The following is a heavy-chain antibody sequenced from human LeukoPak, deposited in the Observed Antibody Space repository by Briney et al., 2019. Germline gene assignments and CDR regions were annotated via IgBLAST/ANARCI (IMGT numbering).Heavy chain of an antibody. V-gene: IGHV3-7*01. CDR2: IKQDGSER. D-gene: IGHD6-19*01. J-gene: IGHJ5*02. Sequence: GGSLRLSCAASGFTFSSYWMSWVRQAPGKGLEWVANIKQDGSERYYVDSVKGRFTISRDNAKNSLYLQMNSLRAVDTAVYYCAKGYSSGWYWFDHWGQGTLVTVSS. CDR3: AKGYSSGWYWFDH. CDR1: GFTFSSYW.